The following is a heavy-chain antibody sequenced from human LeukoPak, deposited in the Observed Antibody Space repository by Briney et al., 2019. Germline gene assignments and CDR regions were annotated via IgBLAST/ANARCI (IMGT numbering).Heavy chain of an antibody. Sequence: SETLSLTCSVSGASTTSYYWNWIRQAPGRGLEWIGYIYSDGTTSYSPSLRSRVTISIDTSRNQFSLKLSSVTAADAAVYYCARDTRSYDTSGYYYFDYWGQGALVTVSS. CDR1: GASTTSYY. CDR2: IYSDGTT. V-gene: IGHV4-59*01. CDR3: ARDTRSYDTSGYYYFDY. J-gene: IGHJ4*02. D-gene: IGHD3-22*01.